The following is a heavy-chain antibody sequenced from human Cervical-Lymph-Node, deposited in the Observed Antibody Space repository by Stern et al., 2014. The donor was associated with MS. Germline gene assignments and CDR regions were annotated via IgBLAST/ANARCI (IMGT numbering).Heavy chain of an antibody. CDR3: AKARVPGGYVVGFDY. D-gene: IGHD5-12*01. V-gene: IGHV3-9*01. Sequence: VQLVESGGGFVQPDRSLRLSCAVSGFFFDDYALPWVRQAPGKGLELVAGISWRGSTIAYAESGKGRFTISRDNAKKSLDLQMNSLRTDDTALYYCAKARVPGGYVVGFDYWGQGTLVTVSS. J-gene: IGHJ4*02. CDR1: GFFFDDYA. CDR2: ISWRGSTI.